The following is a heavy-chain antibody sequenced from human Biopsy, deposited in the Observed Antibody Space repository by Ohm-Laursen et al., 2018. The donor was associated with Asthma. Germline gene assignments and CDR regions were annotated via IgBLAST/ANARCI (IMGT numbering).Heavy chain of an antibody. V-gene: IGHV3-30*01. J-gene: IGHJ3*02. CDR1: GFSFSNFA. CDR2: ISKDASTQ. CDR3: VRDGTDDAFDI. Sequence: SLRLSCTAPGFSFSNFAIHWVRQAPGKGLEWVGVISKDASTQDYADSVKGRFTMARDNSKNTLDLQMNSLREEDTAVYYCVRDGTDDAFDIWAKGQWSASLQ. D-gene: IGHD1-1*01.